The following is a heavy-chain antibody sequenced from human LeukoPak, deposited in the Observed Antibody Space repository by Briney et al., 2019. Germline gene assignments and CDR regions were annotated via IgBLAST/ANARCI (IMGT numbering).Heavy chain of an antibody. Sequence: PGGSLRLSCAASGFTFSSYAMSWVRQAPGKGLEWVSSISGSGVRTFYADSVKGRFTISRDNSKNTVYLQMSSLRAEDTAVFYCAKARYDTSVYPFDYWGQGTLVTVSS. CDR2: ISGSGVRT. D-gene: IGHD3-22*01. CDR1: GFTFSSYA. CDR3: AKARYDTSVYPFDY. J-gene: IGHJ4*02. V-gene: IGHV3-23*01.